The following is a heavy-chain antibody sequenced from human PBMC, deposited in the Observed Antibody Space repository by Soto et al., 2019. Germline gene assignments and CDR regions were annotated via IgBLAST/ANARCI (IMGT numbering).Heavy chain of an antibody. CDR3: VRPYYSSSWFPFDR. D-gene: IGHD6-13*01. Sequence: GGSLRLSCTGSGFDFGYYYMSWIRQAPGKGLEWVSYIDSGDGTTYYTDSVKGRFTISRDNAKKTVYLQMSSLRVEDTALYCCVRPYYSSSWFPFDRWGQGTLVTVSS. J-gene: IGHJ4*02. V-gene: IGHV3-11*01. CDR1: GFDFGYYY. CDR2: IDSGDGTT.